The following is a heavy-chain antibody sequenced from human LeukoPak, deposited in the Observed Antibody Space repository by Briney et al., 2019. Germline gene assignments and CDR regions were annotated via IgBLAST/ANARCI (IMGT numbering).Heavy chain of an antibody. Sequence: PSETLSLTCTVSGGSISSYYWSWIRQPPGKGLEWIGYIYYSGSTNYNPSLKSRVTISVDTSKNQFSLKLSSVTAADTAVYYCARVTTGDDYGDYENWFDPWGQGTLVTVSS. CDR3: ARVTTGDDYGDYENWFDP. D-gene: IGHD4-17*01. CDR1: GGSISSYY. J-gene: IGHJ5*02. V-gene: IGHV4-59*01. CDR2: IYYSGST.